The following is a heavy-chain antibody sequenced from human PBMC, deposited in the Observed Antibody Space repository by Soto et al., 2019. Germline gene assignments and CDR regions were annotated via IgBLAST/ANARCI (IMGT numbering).Heavy chain of an antibody. CDR3: ARDRNSPYGDYPDY. CDR1: GYPFTSYV. CDR2: ISAYNGNT. D-gene: IGHD4-17*01. Sequence: ASVKLSCKSSGYPFTSYVISWVRQAPGQGLEWMGWISAYNGNTNYAQKLQGRVTMTTDTSTSTAYMELRSLRSDDTAVYYCARDRNSPYGDYPDYWGQGTLVTVSS. V-gene: IGHV1-18*01. J-gene: IGHJ4*02.